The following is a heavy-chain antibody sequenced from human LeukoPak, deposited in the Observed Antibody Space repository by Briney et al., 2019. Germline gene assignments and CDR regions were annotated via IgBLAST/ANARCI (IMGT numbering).Heavy chain of an antibody. D-gene: IGHD6-19*01. Sequence: AASVKVSCKASGYTFTSYAMNWVRQAPGQGLEWMGWINTNTGNPTYAQGFTGRFVFSLDTSVSTAYLQISSLKAEDTAVYYCARASIAVAARPPRVDYYYYMDVWGKGTTVTVSS. J-gene: IGHJ6*03. V-gene: IGHV7-4-1*02. CDR3: ARASIAVAARPPRVDYYYYMDV. CDR1: GYTFTSYA. CDR2: INTNTGNP.